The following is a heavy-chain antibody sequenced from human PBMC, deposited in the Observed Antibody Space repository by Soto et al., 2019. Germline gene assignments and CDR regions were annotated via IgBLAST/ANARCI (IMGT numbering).Heavy chain of an antibody. J-gene: IGHJ3*02. CDR1: GFTVSSNY. CDR3: AKGRMVRGVITHNAFDI. CDR2: IYSGGST. Sequence: PGGSLRLSCAASGFTVSSNYMSWVRQAPGKGLEWVSVIYSGGSTYYADSVKGRFTISRDNAKNSLYLQMNSLRAEDTALYYCAKGRMVRGVITHNAFDIWGQGTMVTVSS. V-gene: IGHV3-53*05. D-gene: IGHD3-10*01.